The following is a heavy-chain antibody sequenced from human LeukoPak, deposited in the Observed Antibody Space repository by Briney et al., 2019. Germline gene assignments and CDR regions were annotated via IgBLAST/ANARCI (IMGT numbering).Heavy chain of an antibody. D-gene: IGHD4-17*01. CDR2: ISSSSSTI. V-gene: IGHV3-48*01. CDR3: ARDDYGADY. J-gene: IGHJ4*02. Sequence: GGSLRLSCAASGFTFSSYSMNWVRQAPGKGLEWVSYISSSSSTIYYADSVKGRFTISRDNSKNTLYLQMNSLRAEDTAVYYCARDDYGADYWGQGTLVTVSS. CDR1: GFTFSSYS.